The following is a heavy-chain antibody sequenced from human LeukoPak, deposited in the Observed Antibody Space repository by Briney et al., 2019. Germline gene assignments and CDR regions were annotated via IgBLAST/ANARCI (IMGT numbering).Heavy chain of an antibody. CDR1: GYTFTSYY. Sequence: GASVKVSCKASGYTFTSYYMHWVRQAPGQGLEWMGIINPSGGSTSYAQKFQGRVTMTRDTSTSTVYMELSSLRSEDTAVYYCARDAIVVVPAAIGDWYFDLWGRGTLVTVSS. J-gene: IGHJ2*01. CDR2: INPSGGST. CDR3: ARDAIVVVPAAIGDWYFDL. D-gene: IGHD2-2*02. V-gene: IGHV1-46*01.